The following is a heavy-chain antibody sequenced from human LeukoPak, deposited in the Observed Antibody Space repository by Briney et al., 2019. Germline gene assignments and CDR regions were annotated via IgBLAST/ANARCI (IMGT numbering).Heavy chain of an antibody. CDR3: ARLKRYYYDSTGPPDY. J-gene: IGHJ4*02. V-gene: IGHV4-34*01. CDR2: INRSGRT. D-gene: IGHD3-22*01. CDR1: GGSFSGYY. Sequence: SETLSLTCGVYGGSFSGYYWSWIRQPPGKGLEWIGEINRSGRTNYNPSLKSRVTISVDTSKNQFSLKLNSVTAADTAVYYCARLKRYYYDSTGPPDYWGQGTLVTVSS.